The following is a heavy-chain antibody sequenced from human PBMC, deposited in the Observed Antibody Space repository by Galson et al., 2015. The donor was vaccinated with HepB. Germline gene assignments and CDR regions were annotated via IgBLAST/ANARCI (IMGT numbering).Heavy chain of an antibody. CDR2: INTDTGHP. CDR3: ARHHGAFDI. J-gene: IGHJ3*02. Sequence: SVKVSCKASRYTFTNYGMNWVRQAPGQGLEWVGWINTDTGHPTYAQGFTGRFVFSLDTSVSTAYLQISSLKAEDTAMYYCARHHGAFDIWGQGTMVTVSS. V-gene: IGHV7-4-1*02. CDR1: RYTFTNYG.